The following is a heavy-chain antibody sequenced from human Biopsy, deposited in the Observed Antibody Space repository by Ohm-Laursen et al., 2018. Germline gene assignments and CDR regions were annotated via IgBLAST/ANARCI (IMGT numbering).Heavy chain of an antibody. CDR3: ARDYDTSGYYYVS. J-gene: IGHJ5*02. D-gene: IGHD3-22*01. CDR1: GGSISNNNYY. Sequence: PGTLSLTCTVSGGSISNNNYYWGWIRQPPGKGLEWIGSIFYRGSTHYKPSLKSRVNISVDTSKNQFSLKLNSVTAADTAVYYCARDYDTSGYYYVSWGQGTLVTASS. CDR2: IFYRGST. V-gene: IGHV4-39*01.